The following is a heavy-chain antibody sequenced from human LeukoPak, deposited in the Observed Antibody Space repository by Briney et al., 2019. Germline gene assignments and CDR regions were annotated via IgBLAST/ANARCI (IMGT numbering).Heavy chain of an antibody. CDR2: VSFDGYNK. V-gene: IGHV3-30*18. CDR1: GFTFSSYW. J-gene: IGHJ4*02. CDR3: AKDKIAVTATSFDS. D-gene: IGHD6-19*01. Sequence: GGSLRLSCAASGFTFSSYWMHWVRQAPGKGLEWVALVSFDGYNKYYADSVKDRFTISRDNSNNTLYLEMKSLRAEDTAVYYCAKDKIAVTATSFDSWSQGDLVTVSS.